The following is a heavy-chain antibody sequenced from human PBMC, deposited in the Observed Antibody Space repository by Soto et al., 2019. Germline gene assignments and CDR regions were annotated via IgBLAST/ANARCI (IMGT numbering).Heavy chain of an antibody. CDR1: GGSFSGYY. J-gene: IGHJ6*02. D-gene: IGHD3-10*01. CDR3: ARGAITMVRGVIIGEFEYYYYGMDV. V-gene: IGHV4-34*01. Sequence: PSETLSLTCAVYGGSFSGYYWSWIRQPPGKGLEWIGEINHSGSTNYNPSLKSRVTISVDTSKNQFSLKLSSVTAADTAVYYCARGAITMVRGVIIGEFEYYYYGMDVWGQGTTVTVSS. CDR2: INHSGST.